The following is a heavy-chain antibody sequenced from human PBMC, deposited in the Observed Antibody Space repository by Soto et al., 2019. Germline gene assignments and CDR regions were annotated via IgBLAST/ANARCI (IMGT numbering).Heavy chain of an antibody. CDR3: ARELPPAPGSFREDALDI. Sequence: QVQLVQSGAELKKPGSSVKVSCQASGGTFSNYAISWVRQAPGQGLEWMGKLIPIFGTTNYAQNFRGRVTITADEYMTTAYMELSSLRSDDTALYYCARELPPAPGSFREDALDIWGQGTMITVSS. D-gene: IGHD6-13*01. J-gene: IGHJ3*02. CDR1: GGTFSNYA. V-gene: IGHV1-69*15. CDR2: LIPIFGTT.